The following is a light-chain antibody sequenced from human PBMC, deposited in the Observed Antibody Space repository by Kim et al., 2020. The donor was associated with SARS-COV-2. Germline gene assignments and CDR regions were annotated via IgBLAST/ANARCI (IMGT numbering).Light chain of an antibody. CDR3: QAWDSITGV. CDR2: QDS. V-gene: IGLV3-1*01. J-gene: IGLJ3*02. CDR1: KLGDKY. Sequence: SYELTQPPSVSVSPGQTASITCSGDKLGDKYACWYQQKPGQSPVLVIYQDSKRPSGIPERFSGSNSGNTATLTISGTQAMDEAYYYCQAWDSITGVFGGGTQLTVL.